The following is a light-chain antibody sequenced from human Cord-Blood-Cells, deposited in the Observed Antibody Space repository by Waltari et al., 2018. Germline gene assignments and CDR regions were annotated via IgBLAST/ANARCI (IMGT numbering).Light chain of an antibody. V-gene: IGKV3-20*01. J-gene: IGKJ1*01. CDR1: QSVSSSY. CDR2: GAS. Sequence: EIVLTQSPGTLSLSPGERATLSCRTSQSVSSSYFAWYQQKPGQGPRLLTYGASSRATGIPDRFSGSGSGTDFTLTISRLEPEDFAVYYCQQYGSSPTFGQGTKVEIK. CDR3: QQYGSSPT.